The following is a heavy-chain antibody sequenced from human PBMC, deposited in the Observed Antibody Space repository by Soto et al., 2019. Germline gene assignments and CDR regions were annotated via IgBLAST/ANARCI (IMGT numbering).Heavy chain of an antibody. CDR2: ISAYNGNT. Sequence: QVQLVQSGAEVKKPGASVKVSCKASGYTFTSYGISWVRQAPGQGLEWMGWISAYNGNTNYAQKLPGRVTMTPATCTSTDYMELRSMRSADTAMYYYARDTPSFGVVDDYWGQGTLVTVSS. CDR1: GYTFTSYG. V-gene: IGHV1-18*01. J-gene: IGHJ4*02. D-gene: IGHD3-3*01. CDR3: ARDTPSFGVVDDY.